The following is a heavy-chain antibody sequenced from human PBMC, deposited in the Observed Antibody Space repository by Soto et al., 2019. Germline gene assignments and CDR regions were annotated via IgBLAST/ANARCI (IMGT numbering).Heavy chain of an antibody. V-gene: IGHV5-51*01. Sequence: RGESLKISCKGSGYSFTSYWIGWVRQMPGKGLEWMGIIYPGDSDTRYSPSFQGQVTISADKSISTAYLQWSSLKASDTAMYYCARHPPTVTGYFDYWGQGTLVTVSS. CDR3: ARHPPTVTGYFDY. CDR1: GYSFTSYW. J-gene: IGHJ4*02. CDR2: IYPGDSDT. D-gene: IGHD4-4*01.